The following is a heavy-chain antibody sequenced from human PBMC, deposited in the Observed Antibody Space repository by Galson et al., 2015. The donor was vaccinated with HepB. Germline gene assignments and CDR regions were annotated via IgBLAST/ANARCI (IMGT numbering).Heavy chain of an antibody. Sequence: SLRLSCAASGFTFSDYYMNWIRQSPGKGLEWISYISTSGSTIYYADSVKGRFTVSRDNAKNSQYLQMNSLRADDTAVYYCARDLTSTIFGVVGHWGQGTLVTVSS. V-gene: IGHV3-11*01. J-gene: IGHJ4*02. CDR2: ISTSGSTI. D-gene: IGHD3-3*02. CDR3: ARDLTSTIFGVVGH. CDR1: GFTFSDYY.